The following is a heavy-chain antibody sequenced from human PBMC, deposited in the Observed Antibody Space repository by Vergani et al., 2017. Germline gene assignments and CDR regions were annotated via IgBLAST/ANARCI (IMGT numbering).Heavy chain of an antibody. CDR3: ARDPFGDNWFDP. V-gene: IGHV4-59*01. CDR1: GGSISSYY. J-gene: IGHJ5*02. CDR2: IYYSGST. D-gene: IGHD3-16*01. Sequence: QVQLQESGPGLVKPSETLSLTCTVSGGSISSYYWSWIRQPPGKGLEWIGYIYYSGSTNYNPSLKSRVTISVDTSKNQFSLKLISVTAADTAVYYCARDPFGDNWFDPWGQGTLVTVSS.